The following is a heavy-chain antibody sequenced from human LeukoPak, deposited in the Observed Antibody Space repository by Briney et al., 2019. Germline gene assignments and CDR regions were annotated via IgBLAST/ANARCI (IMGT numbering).Heavy chain of an antibody. V-gene: IGHV1-46*01. J-gene: IGHJ4*02. CDR1: GYTFTSNY. Sequence: ASVTVSCTASGYTFTSNYIHWVRQAPGQGLEWMGMIYPRDGSTSYAQRFQGRVTVTRDTSTSTVHMELSGLRSEDTAVYYCARDQEGFDYWGQGTLVTVSS. CDR3: ARDQEGFDY. CDR2: IYPRDGST.